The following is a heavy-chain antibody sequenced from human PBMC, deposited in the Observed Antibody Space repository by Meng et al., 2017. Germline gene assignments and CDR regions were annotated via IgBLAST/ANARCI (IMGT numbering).Heavy chain of an antibody. J-gene: IGHJ4*02. CDR1: GGSFRGYY. V-gene: IGHV4-34*01. CDR2: INHSGST. D-gene: IGHD5-18*01. CDR3: ASSGYSYGYRFDY. Sequence: VHSPQCGAGLLIPSETLSLTCSGYGGSFRGYYWTWSCQPPGKGLEWIGEINHSGSTNYNPSLKSRVTISVDTSKNQFSLKLSSVTAADTAVYYCASSGYSYGYRFDYWGQGTLVTVSS.